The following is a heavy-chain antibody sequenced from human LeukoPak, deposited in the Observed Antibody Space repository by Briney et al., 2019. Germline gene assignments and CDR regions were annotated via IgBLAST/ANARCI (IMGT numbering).Heavy chain of an antibody. Sequence: GPSVKVSCKASGYTFTSYPISWVRQAPGQGLEWMGWITTYNGYTKYAQKLQDRVTMTTDTPTSTAYMGLRGLRSDDTAVYYCARGYDYGDYVGDFDYWGQGTLVTVSS. CDR3: ARGYDYGDYVGDFDY. V-gene: IGHV1-18*01. D-gene: IGHD4-17*01. CDR1: GYTFTSYP. CDR2: ITTYNGYT. J-gene: IGHJ4*02.